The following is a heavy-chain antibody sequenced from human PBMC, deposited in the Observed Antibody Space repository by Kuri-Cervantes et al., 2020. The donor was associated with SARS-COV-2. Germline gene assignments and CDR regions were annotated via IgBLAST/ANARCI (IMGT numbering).Heavy chain of an antibody. CDR1: GYTFTNYG. Sequence: ASVKVSCKASGYTFTNYGINWVRQAPGQGLEWMGWISAYNGVTFFAHNVQGRVAMTVDASTSTAYMELRSLRSDDTAVYYCARDPCGIDCWRRLDYSGQGTLVTVSS. V-gene: IGHV1-18*04. J-gene: IGHJ4*02. D-gene: IGHD2-21*01. CDR2: ISAYNGVT. CDR3: ARDPCGIDCWRRLDY.